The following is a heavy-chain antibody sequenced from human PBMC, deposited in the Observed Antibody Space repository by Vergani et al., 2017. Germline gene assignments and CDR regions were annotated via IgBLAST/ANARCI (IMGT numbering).Heavy chain of an antibody. CDR1: GYTFTSYY. J-gene: IGHJ3*02. Sequence: QVQLVQSGAEVKKPGASVKVSCKASGYTFTSYYMHWVRQAPGQGLEWMGIINPSGGSTSYAQKFQGRVTMTRDTSTSTVYMELSSLRSEDTAVYYCARDGLGIGAPIVVVPAAPGGALGIWGQGTMVTVSS. D-gene: IGHD2-2*01. CDR2: INPSGGST. CDR3: ARDGLGIGAPIVVVPAAPGGALGI. V-gene: IGHV1-46*03.